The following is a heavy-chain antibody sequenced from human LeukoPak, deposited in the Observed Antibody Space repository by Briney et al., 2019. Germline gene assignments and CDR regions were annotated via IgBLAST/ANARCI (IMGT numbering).Heavy chain of an antibody. CDR3: ARGRGGNNFDY. CDR1: GFTVADYR. Sequence: GGSLRLSCAASGFTVADYRIHWVRQAPGKGLEWVAIMSYDGTNKNYADSVKGRFTISRDNSRNTLYLQMDSLKTEDTALYYCARGRGGNNFDYWGQGTLVTVSS. D-gene: IGHD3-16*01. CDR2: MSYDGTNK. V-gene: IGHV3-30*03. J-gene: IGHJ4*02.